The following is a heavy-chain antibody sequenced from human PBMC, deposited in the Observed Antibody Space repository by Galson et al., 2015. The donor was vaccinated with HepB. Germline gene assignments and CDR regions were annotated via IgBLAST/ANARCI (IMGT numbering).Heavy chain of an antibody. J-gene: IGHJ4*02. CDR3: ARLSGSGWMAPFDY. V-gene: IGHV5-10-1*01. CDR1: GYSFTNSW. D-gene: IGHD6-19*01. Sequence: QSGAEVKKPGQSLRISCKASGYSFTNSWITWVRQMPGKGLEWMGRIDPSDSYTTYSPSFEGHVTISGDKSINTVYLNWSSLKASDTAMYYCARLSGSGWMAPFDYWGQGTLVTVSS. CDR2: IDPSDSYT.